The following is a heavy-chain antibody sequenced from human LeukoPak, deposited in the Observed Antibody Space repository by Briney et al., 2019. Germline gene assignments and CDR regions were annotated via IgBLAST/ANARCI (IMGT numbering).Heavy chain of an antibody. V-gene: IGHV4-38-2*02. CDR3: ARFQWVRYYGSGSQPIDY. Sequence: SETLSLTCTVSGYSISGGYYWGWIRQPPGKGLEWIGSIYHSGSTYYNPSLKSRVTISVDTSKNRFSLKLSSVTAADTAVYYCARFQWVRYYGSGSQPIDYWGQGTLVTVSS. CDR2: IYHSGST. CDR1: GYSISGGYY. J-gene: IGHJ4*02. D-gene: IGHD3-10*01.